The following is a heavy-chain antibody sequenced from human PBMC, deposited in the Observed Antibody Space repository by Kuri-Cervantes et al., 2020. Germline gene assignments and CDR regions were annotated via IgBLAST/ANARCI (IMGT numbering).Heavy chain of an antibody. Sequence: SVKVSCKASGGTFSSYTISWVRQAPGQGLEWMGRIIPILGIANYAQKLQGRVTMTTDTSTSTAYMELRSLRSDDTAVYYCALLAGAGPIDYWGQGTLVTVSS. CDR3: ALLAGAGPIDY. CDR1: GGTFSSYT. V-gene: IGHV1-69*02. J-gene: IGHJ4*02. CDR2: IIPILGIA. D-gene: IGHD1-1*01.